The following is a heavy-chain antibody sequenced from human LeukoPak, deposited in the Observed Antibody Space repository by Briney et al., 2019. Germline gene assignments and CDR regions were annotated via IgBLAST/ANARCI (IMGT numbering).Heavy chain of an antibody. CDR1: GGSFSGYX. Sequence: PSETLSLTCAVYGGSFSGYXWSWIRQPPXXXXXXXXEINHSGSTNYNPSLKSRVTISVDTSKNQFSLKLSSVTAADTAVYYCARGGDLWFGDRPRGFDPWGQGTLVTVSS. CDR2: INHSGST. D-gene: IGHD3-10*01. J-gene: IGHJ5*02. V-gene: IGHV4-34*01. CDR3: ARGGDLWFGDRPRGFDP.